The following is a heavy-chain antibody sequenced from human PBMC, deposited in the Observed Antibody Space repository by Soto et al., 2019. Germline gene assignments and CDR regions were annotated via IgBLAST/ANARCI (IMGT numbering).Heavy chain of an antibody. J-gene: IGHJ6*02. V-gene: IGHV4-34*01. Sequence: SETLSLTCAVYGGSFSGYYWSWIRQPPGKGLEWIGEINHSGSTNYNPSLKSRVTISVDTSKYQFSLKLSSVTAADTAVYYCAGERKLRYYYGMDVWGQGTTVTVSS. CDR1: GGSFSGYY. CDR2: INHSGST. D-gene: IGHD1-26*01. CDR3: AGERKLRYYYGMDV.